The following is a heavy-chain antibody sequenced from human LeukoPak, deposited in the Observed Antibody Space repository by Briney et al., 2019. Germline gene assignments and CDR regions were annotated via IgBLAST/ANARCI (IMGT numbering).Heavy chain of an antibody. D-gene: IGHD6-19*01. CDR2: INLKSGYT. Sequence: ASVKVSCKASGYTFTSYDINWVRQASGQGLEWMGWINLKSGYTGYAQKFQGRVTITRDTSISTAYMELSSLRSEDTAVYYCARVAGSIDYWERGTRVSVPS. CDR3: ARVAGSIDY. J-gene: IGHJ4*02. CDR1: GYTFTSYD. V-gene: IGHV1-8*03.